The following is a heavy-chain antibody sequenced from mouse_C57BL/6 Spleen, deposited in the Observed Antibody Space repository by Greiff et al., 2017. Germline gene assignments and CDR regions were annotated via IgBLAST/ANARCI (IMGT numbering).Heavy chain of an antibody. CDR3: ARELRLRLDY. CDR1: GYTFTSYW. CDR2: IHPNSGST. J-gene: IGHJ4*01. Sequence: QVQLQQPGAELVKPGASVKLSCKASGYTFTSYWMHWVKQRPGQGLEWIGMIHPNSGSTNYNEKFKSKATLTVDTSSSTAYMQLSSLTSEDSAVXYCARELRLRLDYWGQGTSVTVSS. V-gene: IGHV1-64*01. D-gene: IGHD3-2*02.